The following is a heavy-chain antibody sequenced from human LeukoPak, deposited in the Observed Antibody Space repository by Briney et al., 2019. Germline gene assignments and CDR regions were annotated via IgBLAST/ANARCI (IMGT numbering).Heavy chain of an antibody. D-gene: IGHD2-2*01. CDR3: ARDQGSTSRGIDY. V-gene: IGHV3-74*01. CDR2: IYSDGNTT. Sequence: PGGSLRLSCAASGFTFSSYWMHWVRQAPGKGLVWVSRIYSDGNTTNYADSVKGRFTISRDNAKNTLYLQMNSLRAEDKAVYYCARDQGSTSRGIDYWGQGTLVTVS. J-gene: IGHJ4*02. CDR1: GFTFSSYW.